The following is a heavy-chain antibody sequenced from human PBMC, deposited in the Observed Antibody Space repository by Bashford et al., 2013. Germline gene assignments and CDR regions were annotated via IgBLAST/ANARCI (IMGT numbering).Heavy chain of an antibody. CDR2: INPNSGGT. V-gene: IGHV1-2*02. D-gene: IGHD6-19*01. CDR1: GYTFTGYF. CDR3: ARGSGSGWYSVEY. J-gene: IGHJ4*02. Sequence: VASVKVSCKASGYTFTGYFMHWVRQAPGQGPEWMGWINPNSGGTKYAQKFQGRVTMTRDTSISTVYMDLNRLTSDDTAVYFCARGSGSGWYSVEYWGQGALVTVSS.